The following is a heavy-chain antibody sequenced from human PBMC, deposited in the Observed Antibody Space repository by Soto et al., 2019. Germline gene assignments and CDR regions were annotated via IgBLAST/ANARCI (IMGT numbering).Heavy chain of an antibody. CDR3: ARGHIVVVPAAIPDYYYYYYMDV. CDR2: IYHSGST. J-gene: IGHJ6*03. D-gene: IGHD2-2*02. Sequence: QVQLQESGPGLVKPSGTLSLTCAVSSGSISSSNWWSWVRQPPGKGLEWIGEIYHSGSTNYNPSLKSRVTISVDKSKNQFSLKLSSVTAADTAVYYCARGHIVVVPAAIPDYYYYYYMDVWGKGTTVTVSS. CDR1: SGSISSSNW. V-gene: IGHV4-4*02.